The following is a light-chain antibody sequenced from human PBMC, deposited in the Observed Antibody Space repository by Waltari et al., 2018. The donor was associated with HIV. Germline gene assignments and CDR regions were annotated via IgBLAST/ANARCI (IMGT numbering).Light chain of an antibody. V-gene: IGLV1-47*01. CDR3: AAWDATPKSHWI. CDR2: QNK. CDR1: YSNFGRFY. Sequence: QSALIQPPSVSGTPGQTVIISCSGTYSNFGRFYVPWYRHLPGTPPTLQIYQNKPRPAGVSDRCPGSKSVSSASLVISGLRGDDEGDYFCAAWDATPKSHWIFGGGTSLTVL. J-gene: IGLJ2*01.